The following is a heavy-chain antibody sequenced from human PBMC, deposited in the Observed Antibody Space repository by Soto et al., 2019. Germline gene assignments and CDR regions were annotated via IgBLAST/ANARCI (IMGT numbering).Heavy chain of an antibody. CDR2: INHIGST. Sequence: PSETLSLTCAVYGGSFSGYYWTWLRQPPGKGLEWIGDINHIGSTNYNPSLKSRVTISVDTSKNQFSLKLTSVTAADTAVYYCPRGLTGSGWYGALDYWGQGTLVTVSS. J-gene: IGHJ4*02. CDR3: PRGLTGSGWYGALDY. V-gene: IGHV4-34*01. CDR1: GGSFSGYY. D-gene: IGHD6-19*01.